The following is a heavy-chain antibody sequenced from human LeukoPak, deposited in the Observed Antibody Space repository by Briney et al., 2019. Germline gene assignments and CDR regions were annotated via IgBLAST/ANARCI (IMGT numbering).Heavy chain of an antibody. J-gene: IGHJ4*02. V-gene: IGHV4-39*01. Sequence: SETLSLTCTVSGVSISRGGYFWTWIRQPPGKGLEWIGSIYYSGSTYYNPSLKSRVTISVDTSKNQFSLKLSSVTAADTAVYYCARHIWQQLVPEVFDYWGQGTLVTVSS. CDR2: IYYSGST. D-gene: IGHD6-13*01. CDR3: ARHIWQQLVPEVFDY. CDR1: GVSISRGGYF.